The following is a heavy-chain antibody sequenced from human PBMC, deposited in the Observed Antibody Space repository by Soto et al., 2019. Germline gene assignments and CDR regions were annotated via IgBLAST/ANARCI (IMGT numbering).Heavy chain of an antibody. J-gene: IGHJ4*02. D-gene: IGHD4-17*01. V-gene: IGHV4-30-4*01. Sequence: PSETLSLTCTVSGGSIRSDFHYWTWFRQPPGKGLEWIGNIYSSGSTYYNPSLKSQVSISVDTSKNQFSLKLSSVTAADTAVYYCARGPTVTTDYWGQGALVTVSS. CDR2: IYSSGST. CDR1: GGSIRSDFHY. CDR3: ARGPTVTTDY.